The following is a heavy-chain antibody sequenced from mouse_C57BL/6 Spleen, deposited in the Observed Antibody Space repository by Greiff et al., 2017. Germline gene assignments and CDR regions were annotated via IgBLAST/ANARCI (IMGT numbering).Heavy chain of an antibody. V-gene: IGHV3-1*01. Sequence: DVQLQESGPGMVKPSQSLSLTCTVTGYSITSGYDWHWIRHFPGNKLEWMGYISYSGSTNYNPSLKSRISITHDTSKNHFFLKLNSVTTEDTATYYCAREGPTTVVENWYFDVWGTGTTVTVSS. D-gene: IGHD1-1*01. J-gene: IGHJ1*03. CDR3: AREGPTTVVENWYFDV. CDR1: GYSITSGYD. CDR2: ISYSGST.